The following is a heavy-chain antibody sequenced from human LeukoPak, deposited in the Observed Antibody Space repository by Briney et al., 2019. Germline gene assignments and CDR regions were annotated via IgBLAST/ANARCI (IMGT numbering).Heavy chain of an antibody. CDR3: ARDYYSAGTY. CDR1: GFTFSSSW. CDR2: ISADGSGA. J-gene: IGHJ4*02. V-gene: IGHV3-74*01. D-gene: IGHD1-7*01. Sequence: GGSLRLSCAASGFTFSSSWTLWVRQPPGKGLVWVSRISADGSGASYADSVKGRFTISRDNAKNTLYLQMNSLRAEDTAVYYCARDYYSAGTYWGQGTLVTVSS.